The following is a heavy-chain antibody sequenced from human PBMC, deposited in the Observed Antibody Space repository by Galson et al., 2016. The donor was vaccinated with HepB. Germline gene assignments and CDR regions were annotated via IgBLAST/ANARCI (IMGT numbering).Heavy chain of an antibody. CDR1: GASISSHY. V-gene: IGHV4-59*11. CDR2: IYDSGST. J-gene: IGHJ5*02. CDR3: ARDLGYDNNKWFDP. D-gene: IGHD3-22*01. Sequence: SETLSLTCTVSGASISSHYWGWIRQPPGKGLEWIAYIYDSGSTSYKPSLKSRVTISIDTSKNQFSLKLNSVTAADTAFYYCARDLGYDNNKWFDPWGQGTLVTVSS.